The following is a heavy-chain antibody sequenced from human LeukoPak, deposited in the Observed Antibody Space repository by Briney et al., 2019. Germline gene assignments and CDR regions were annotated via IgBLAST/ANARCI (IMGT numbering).Heavy chain of an antibody. J-gene: IGHJ6*03. Sequence: SETLSLTCTVSGGSISSSNYYWGWIRQPPGKGLEWIGTIYYSGSTSYNPSLKSRVTISVDTSKNQFSLKLSSVTAADTAVYYCARDLIGYYYMDVWGKGTTVTVSS. CDR3: ARDLIGYYYMDV. CDR2: IYYSGST. CDR1: GGSISSSNYY. D-gene: IGHD3-16*02. V-gene: IGHV4-39*07.